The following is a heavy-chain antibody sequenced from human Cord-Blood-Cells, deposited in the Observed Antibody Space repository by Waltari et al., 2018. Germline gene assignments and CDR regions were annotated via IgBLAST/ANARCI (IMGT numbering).Heavy chain of an antibody. J-gene: IGHJ4*02. CDR3: ARDSDDSSGYYYDY. V-gene: IGHV4-31*03. Sequence: QVQLQESGPGLVKPSQTLSLTCTVSGGSISSGGYYWSWIRQHPGKGLEWIGYIYYSGSTYYHPSLKRRVTISVDTSKNQFSLKLSSVTAADTAVYYCARDSDDSSGYYYDYWGQGTLVTVSS. D-gene: IGHD3-22*01. CDR1: GGSISSGGYY. CDR2: IYYSGST.